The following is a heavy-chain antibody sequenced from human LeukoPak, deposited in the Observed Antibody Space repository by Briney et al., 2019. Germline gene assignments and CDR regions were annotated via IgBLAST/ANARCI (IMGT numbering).Heavy chain of an antibody. D-gene: IGHD7-27*01. J-gene: IGHJ4*02. CDR2: INHSGST. V-gene: IGHV4-34*01. Sequence: SETLSLTCAVYGGSFSGYYWSWIRQPPGKGLEWIGEINHSGSTNYNPSLKSRVTISVDTSKNQISLKLSSVTAADTAVYYCARDQQGNFDYWGQGTLVTVSS. CDR3: ARDQQGNFDY. CDR1: GGSFSGYY.